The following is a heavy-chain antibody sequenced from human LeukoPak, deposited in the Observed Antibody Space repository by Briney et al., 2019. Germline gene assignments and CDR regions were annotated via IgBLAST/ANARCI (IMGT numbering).Heavy chain of an antibody. CDR3: AREIGLITMVRGVITRFFDY. D-gene: IGHD3-10*01. J-gene: IGHJ4*02. CDR2: IYYSGST. V-gene: IGHV4-61*01. Sequence: PSETLSLTCTVSGGSVSSGSYYWSWIRQPPGKGLEWIGYIYYSGSTNYNPSLKSRVTISVDTSKNQFSLKLSSVTAAGTAVYYCAREIGLITMVRGVITRFFDYWGQGTLVTVSS. CDR1: GGSVSSGSYY.